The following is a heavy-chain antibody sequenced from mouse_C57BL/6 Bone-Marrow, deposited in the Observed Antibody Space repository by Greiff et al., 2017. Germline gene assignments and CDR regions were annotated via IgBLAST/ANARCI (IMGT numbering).Heavy chain of an antibody. J-gene: IGHJ4*01. CDR2: IDPSDSYT. CDR3: ARPDYYGPMDY. Sequence: QVQLQQSGAELVKPGASVKLSCKASGYTFTSYWMQWVKQRPGQGLEWIGEIDPSDSYTNYNQKFKGKATLTVYTSSSTAYMQLSSLTSEDSAVYYCARPDYYGPMDYWGQGTSVTVSS. D-gene: IGHD1-2*01. CDR1: GYTFTSYW. V-gene: IGHV1-50*01.